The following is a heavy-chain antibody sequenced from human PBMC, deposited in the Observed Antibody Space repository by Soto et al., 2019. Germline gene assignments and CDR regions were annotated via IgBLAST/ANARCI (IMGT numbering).Heavy chain of an antibody. Sequence: EVQLLESGGGLVQPGGSLRLSCAASGFTFSSYWMHWVRQAPGKGLVWVSRIKSDGRSTSYADSVNGRFTISRDNAKNKLYLQMNSRRAEATAVYYCARERYYDYAFDIWGQGTMVTVSS. D-gene: IGHD5-12*01. J-gene: IGHJ3*02. V-gene: IGHV3-74*01. CDR1: GFTFSSYW. CDR2: IKSDGRST. CDR3: ARERYYDYAFDI.